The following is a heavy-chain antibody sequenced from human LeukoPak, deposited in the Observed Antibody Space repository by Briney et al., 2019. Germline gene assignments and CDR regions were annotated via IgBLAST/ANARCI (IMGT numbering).Heavy chain of an antibody. J-gene: IGHJ4*02. CDR1: GHPFRSYA. CDR3: ARGGLQPNRRRYFDY. V-gene: IGHV3-30-3*01. CDR2: LSDDGSTK. D-gene: IGHD5-24*01. Sequence: GGPLRLSCGASGHPFRSYAVQWVPEATGKGVEWLAVLSDDGSTKGDADSVKGRFTISRDNSKNPLYLQMNSLRDEDAAVYYCARGGLQPNRRRYFDYWGQETLVTVSS.